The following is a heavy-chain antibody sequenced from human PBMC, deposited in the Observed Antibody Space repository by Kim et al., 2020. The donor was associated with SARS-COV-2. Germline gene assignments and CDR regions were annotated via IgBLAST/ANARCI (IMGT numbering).Heavy chain of an antibody. D-gene: IGHD3-9*01. CDR1: GGSFSGYY. Sequence: SETLSLTCAVYGGSFSGYYWSWIRQPPGKGLEWIGEINHSGSTNYNPSLKSRVTISVDTSKNQFSLKLSSVTAADTAVYYCARGGGQYDILTGYYKTYFDLWGRGTLVTVSS. V-gene: IGHV4-34*01. CDR3: ARGGGQYDILTGYYKTYFDL. CDR2: INHSGST. J-gene: IGHJ2*01.